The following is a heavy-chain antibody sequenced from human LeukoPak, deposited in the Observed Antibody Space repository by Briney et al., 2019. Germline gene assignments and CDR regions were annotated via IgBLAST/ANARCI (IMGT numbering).Heavy chain of an antibody. Sequence: ASVKVSCKASGYTFTSYYMHWVRQAPGQGLEWKGIINPSGGSTSYAQKFQGRVTMTRDMSTSTVYMELSSLRSEDTAVYYCARTPRYYGSGSSSDWFDPWGQGTLVTVSS. CDR2: INPSGGST. V-gene: IGHV1-46*01. CDR1: GYTFTSYY. D-gene: IGHD3-10*01. CDR3: ARTPRYYGSGSSSDWFDP. J-gene: IGHJ5*02.